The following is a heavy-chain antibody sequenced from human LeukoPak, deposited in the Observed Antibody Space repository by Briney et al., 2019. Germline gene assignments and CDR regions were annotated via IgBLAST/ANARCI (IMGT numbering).Heavy chain of an antibody. D-gene: IGHD3-16*01. Sequence: PSETLSLTCTVSGVSISSSSYYWGWIRQPPGKGLEWIGSIYYRGSTYYNPSLKSRVTISVDTSKNQFSLKLSSVTAADTAVYYCASYVWGSYFGPKRFDYWGQGTLVTVSS. CDR1: GVSISSSSYY. CDR2: IYYRGST. CDR3: ASYVWGSYFGPKRFDY. J-gene: IGHJ4*02. V-gene: IGHV4-39*01.